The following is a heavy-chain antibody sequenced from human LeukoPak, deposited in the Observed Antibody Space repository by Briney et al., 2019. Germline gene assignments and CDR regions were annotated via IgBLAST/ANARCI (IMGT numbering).Heavy chain of an antibody. V-gene: IGHV4-59*02. D-gene: IGHD3-3*01. CDR1: GASVSSHY. CDR2: VSYSGGT. CDR3: ARLSTYYDFWSPLDY. Sequence: SETLPLTCTVSGASVSSHYWSWIRQPPGKGLEWIGYVSYSGGTNYNPSLKSRVTISLDTSKDQFSLRLNSVTAADTAVYYCARLSTYYDFWSPLDYWGQGTLVTVSS. J-gene: IGHJ4*02.